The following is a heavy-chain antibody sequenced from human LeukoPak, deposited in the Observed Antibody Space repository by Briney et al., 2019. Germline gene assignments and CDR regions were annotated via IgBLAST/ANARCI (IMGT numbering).Heavy chain of an antibody. D-gene: IGHD1-26*01. J-gene: IGHJ4*02. Sequence: PSETLSLTYTVSGGSISSYYWSWIRQPPGKGLEWIGYIYYSGSTNYNPSLKSRVTISVDTSKNQFSLKLSSVTAADTAVYYCARLDGAVGGSYSLGYFDYWGQGTLVTVSS. CDR3: ARLDGAVGGSYSLGYFDY. V-gene: IGHV4-59*08. CDR1: GGSISSYY. CDR2: IYYSGST.